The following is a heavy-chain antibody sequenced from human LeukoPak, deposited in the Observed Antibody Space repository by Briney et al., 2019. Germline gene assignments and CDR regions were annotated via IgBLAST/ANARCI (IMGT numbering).Heavy chain of an antibody. V-gene: IGHV4-34*01. CDR3: ARGRIVLMVYAAYDDAFDI. J-gene: IGHJ3*02. CDR1: GGSFSGYY. D-gene: IGHD2-8*01. Sequence: PSETLSLTCAVYGGSFSGYYWSWIRQPPGKGLEWIGEINHSGSTNYNPSLKSRVTLSVDTSKNQFSLKLSSVTAADTAVYYCARGRIVLMVYAAYDDAFDIWGQGTMVTVSS. CDR2: INHSGST.